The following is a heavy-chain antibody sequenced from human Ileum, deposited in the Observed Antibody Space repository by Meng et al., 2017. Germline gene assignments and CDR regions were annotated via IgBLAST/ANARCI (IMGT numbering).Heavy chain of an antibody. CDR3: ARENTIFGVVWGSWFDP. J-gene: IGHJ5*02. V-gene: IGHV4-30-4*01. CDR2: IYYSGST. D-gene: IGHD3-3*01. CDR1: GGSISRGDYY. Sequence: QVQLQESGPGLGKPSQTRALTGTVSGGSISRGDYYWSWIRQPPGKGLEWIGYIYYSGSTYYNPSLKSRVTISVDTSKNQFSLKLSSVTAADTAVYYCARENTIFGVVWGSWFDPWGQGTLVTVSS.